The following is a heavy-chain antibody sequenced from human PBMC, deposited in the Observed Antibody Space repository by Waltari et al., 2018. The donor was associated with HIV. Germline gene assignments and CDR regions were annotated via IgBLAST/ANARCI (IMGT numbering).Heavy chain of an antibody. CDR2: IRYDGSKK. CDR3: ATNIVVAATGTFDY. J-gene: IGHJ4*02. D-gene: IGHD2-15*01. Sequence: QVQLVESGGGVVKPGGSLRLYCAASGFTFSSYGMHWVRQAPGKGLGWVTFIRYDGSKKHYADSVKGRFTISRDNSDNTLYLEMNSLRTEDTAVYYCATNIVVAATGTFDYWGQGTRVIVTA. V-gene: IGHV3-30*02. CDR1: GFTFSSYG.